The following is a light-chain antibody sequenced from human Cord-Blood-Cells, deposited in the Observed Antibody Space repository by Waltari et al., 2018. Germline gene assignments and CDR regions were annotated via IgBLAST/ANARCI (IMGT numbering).Light chain of an antibody. Sequence: QSVLTQPPSVSEAPRQRVTISCSGSSSNIGNNAVNWYQQLPGTAPKLLIYYDDLLPPGVSDRFSGSKSGTSASLAISGLQSEDEADYYCAAWDDSLNGYVFGTGTKVTVL. V-gene: IGLV1-36*01. CDR1: SSNIGNNA. CDR3: AAWDDSLNGYV. J-gene: IGLJ1*01. CDR2: YDD.